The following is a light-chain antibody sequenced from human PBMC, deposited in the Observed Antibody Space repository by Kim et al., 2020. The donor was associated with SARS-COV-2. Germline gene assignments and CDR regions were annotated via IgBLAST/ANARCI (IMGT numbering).Light chain of an antibody. J-gene: IGLJ3*02. V-gene: IGLV2-14*03. CDR2: DVS. Sequence: QSALTQPASVSGSPGQSITISCTGTSSDVGGYNYVSWYQQHPGKAPKLMIYDVSNRPSGFSNRFSGSKSGNTASLTISGLQAEDEADYYCSSYTSSSPWVFGGGTQLTVL. CDR1: SSDVGGYNY. CDR3: SSYTSSSPWV.